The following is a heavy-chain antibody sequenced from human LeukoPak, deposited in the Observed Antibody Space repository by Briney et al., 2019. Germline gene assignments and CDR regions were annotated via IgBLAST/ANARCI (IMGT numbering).Heavy chain of an antibody. J-gene: IGHJ4*02. Sequence: GRSLRLSCAASGFTFSSYGMHWVRQAPGKGLEWVAVISYDGSNKYYADSVKGRFTISRDNSKNTLYLQMNSLRAEDTAVYYCAKRLGGVIAAFDYWGQGTLVTVSS. D-gene: IGHD3-16*02. CDR3: AKRLGGVIAAFDY. CDR1: GFTFSSYG. V-gene: IGHV3-30*18. CDR2: ISYDGSNK.